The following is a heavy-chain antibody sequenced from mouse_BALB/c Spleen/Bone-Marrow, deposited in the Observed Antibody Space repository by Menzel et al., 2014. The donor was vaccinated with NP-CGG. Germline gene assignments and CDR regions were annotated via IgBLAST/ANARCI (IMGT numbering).Heavy chain of an antibody. CDR3: ARSGICLYFAV. V-gene: IGHV14-3*02. J-gene: IGHJ1*01. CDR1: GFNIKDTY. CDR2: IDPANGNT. D-gene: IGHD1-1*02. Sequence: VQLKESGAELVPPGVSVKLPCTASGFNIKDTYMHWVKQRPEQGLEWIGRIDPANGNTKYDPKFQGKATITADTSSNSTNLKLSSLTSVVTAVSCCARSGICLYFAVWGAVTTCPIAS.